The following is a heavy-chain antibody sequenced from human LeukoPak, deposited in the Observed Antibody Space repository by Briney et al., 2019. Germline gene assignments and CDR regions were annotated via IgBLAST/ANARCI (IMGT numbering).Heavy chain of an antibody. Sequence: SETLSLTCTVSGGSISSSSYYWSWIRQPPGKGLEWIGEINHSGSTNYNPSLKSRVTISVDTSKNQFSLKLSSVTAADTAVYYCARDSMVAATVKWFDPWGQGTLVTVSS. CDR1: GGSISSSSYY. J-gene: IGHJ5*02. CDR3: ARDSMVAATVKWFDP. CDR2: INHSGST. V-gene: IGHV4-39*07. D-gene: IGHD2-15*01.